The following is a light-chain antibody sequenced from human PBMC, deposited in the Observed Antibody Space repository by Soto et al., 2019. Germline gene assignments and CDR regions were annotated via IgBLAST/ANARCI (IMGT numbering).Light chain of an antibody. CDR3: CSYAGPSTFAI. V-gene: IGLV2-23*02. Sequence: QSALTQPASVSGSPGQSITISCTGTSSDVGNYNLVSWYQQYPGKAPKLVIFGVSERPSGISNRFSGSKSGNTASLTISGLQAEDEADYYCCSYAGPSTFAIFGGGTKVTVL. J-gene: IGLJ2*01. CDR2: GVS. CDR1: SSDVGNYNL.